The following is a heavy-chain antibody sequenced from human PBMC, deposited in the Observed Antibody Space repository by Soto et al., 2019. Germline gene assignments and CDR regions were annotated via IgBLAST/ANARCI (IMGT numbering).Heavy chain of an antibody. CDR1: GFTFTNYW. CDR2: IYPGDSDI. Sequence: PGESLKISCRGSGFTFTNYWIAWVRQMPWKGLEWMGIIYPGDSDISYSPSFQGQVTISADKSINTAYLHWSSLKASDTAIYYCAKHEGYCSSTTCSNFDSWGQGTLVTVSS. D-gene: IGHD2-2*01. V-gene: IGHV5-51*01. CDR3: AKHEGYCSSTTCSNFDS. J-gene: IGHJ4*02.